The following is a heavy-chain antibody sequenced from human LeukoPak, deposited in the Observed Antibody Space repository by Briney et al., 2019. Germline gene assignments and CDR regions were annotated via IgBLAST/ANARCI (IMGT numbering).Heavy chain of an antibody. Sequence: SVKVSCKASGGTFSSYAISWVRQAPGQGLEWMGGIIPIFGTANYAQKFQGRVTITADESTSTAYMELRSLRSDDTAVYYCARDPRRLGSWKAMTVVVTPTFDYWGQGTLVTVSS. J-gene: IGHJ4*02. CDR2: IIPIFGTA. V-gene: IGHV1-69*13. CDR1: GGTFSSYA. CDR3: ARDPRRLGSWKAMTVVVTPTFDY. D-gene: IGHD3-22*01.